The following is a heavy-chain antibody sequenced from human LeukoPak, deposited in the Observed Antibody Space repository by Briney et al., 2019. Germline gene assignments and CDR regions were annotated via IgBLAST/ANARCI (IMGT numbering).Heavy chain of an antibody. D-gene: IGHD3-10*01. Sequence: GGSLRLSCAASGFIFTTYSVNWVRQAPGKGLEWVSSISSSSTYISYADSVEGRFTISRDNAKNSLYLQMNSLRAEDTALYYCARVFSGNYYSGFDYWGRGTLVTVSS. V-gene: IGHV3-21*01. CDR1: GFIFTTYS. J-gene: IGHJ4*02. CDR2: ISSSSTYI. CDR3: ARVFSGNYYSGFDY.